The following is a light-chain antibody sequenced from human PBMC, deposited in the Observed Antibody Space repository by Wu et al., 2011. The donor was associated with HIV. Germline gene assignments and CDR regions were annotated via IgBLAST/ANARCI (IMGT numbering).Light chain of an antibody. V-gene: IGKV1-27*01. CDR3: QKYNTAPWT. Sequence: LIYAASTLQSGVPSRFSGSGSGTDFHSHHQQPAAEDVATYYCQKYNTAPWTFGQGTKVEMK. CDR2: AAS. J-gene: IGKJ1*01.